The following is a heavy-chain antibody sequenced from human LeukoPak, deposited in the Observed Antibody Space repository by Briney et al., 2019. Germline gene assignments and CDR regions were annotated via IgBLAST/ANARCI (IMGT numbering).Heavy chain of an antibody. V-gene: IGHV3-30*03. J-gene: IGHJ5*02. CDR2: ISYDGSNK. Sequence: GGSLRVSCAASGFTFSSYGMHWVRQAPGKGLEWVAVISYDGSNKYYADSVKGRFTISRDNSKNTLYLQMNSLRAEDTAVYYCARDRCGGADCANWFDPWGQGTLVIVSS. D-gene: IGHD2-21*02. CDR1: GFTFSSYG. CDR3: ARDRCGGADCANWFDP.